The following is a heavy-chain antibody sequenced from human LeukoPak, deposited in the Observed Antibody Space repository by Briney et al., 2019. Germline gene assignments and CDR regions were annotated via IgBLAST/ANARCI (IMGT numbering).Heavy chain of an antibody. CDR1: GFTFSSYA. CDR3: AKVYRHRTYYFDY. J-gene: IGHJ4*02. Sequence: GGSLRLSCAASGFTFSSYAMSWVRQAPGKGLEWVSAISGSGGSTYYADSVKGRFAISRDNSKNTLYLQMNSLRAEDTAVYYCAKVYRHRTYYFDYWGQGTLVTVSS. D-gene: IGHD1-14*01. V-gene: IGHV3-23*01. CDR2: ISGSGGST.